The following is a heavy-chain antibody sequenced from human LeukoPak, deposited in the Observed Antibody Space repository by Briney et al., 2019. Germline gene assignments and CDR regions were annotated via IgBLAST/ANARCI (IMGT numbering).Heavy chain of an antibody. Sequence: GGSLRLSCAASGFTFSNYAMSWVRQAPGKGLEWVSSISSSSSYIYYADSVKGRFTISRDNAKNSLYLQMNSLRAEDTAVYYCARDRDLIGGDFDYWGQGTLVTVSS. CDR3: ARDRDLIGGDFDY. V-gene: IGHV3-21*01. CDR1: GFTFSNYA. D-gene: IGHD3-22*01. CDR2: ISSSSSYI. J-gene: IGHJ4*02.